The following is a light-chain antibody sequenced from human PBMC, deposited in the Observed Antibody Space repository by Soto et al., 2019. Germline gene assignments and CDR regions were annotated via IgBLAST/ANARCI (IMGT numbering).Light chain of an antibody. V-gene: IGKV1-5*01. CDR1: ESISSW. CDR2: DAS. J-gene: IGKJ1*01. CDR3: QQYNGGT. Sequence: DIQMTQSPSTLSASVGDRVTITCRASESISSWLAWYQQKPGKAPKLLIYDASSLESGVPSRFSGSGSGTEFTITVSSLQPDDFATYYSQQYNGGTFGQGTKVEIK.